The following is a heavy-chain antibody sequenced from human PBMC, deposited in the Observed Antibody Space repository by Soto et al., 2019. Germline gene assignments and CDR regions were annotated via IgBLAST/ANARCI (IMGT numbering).Heavy chain of an antibody. CDR1: GYTFTSYS. CDR2: ISAYNGNT. J-gene: IGHJ5*01. D-gene: IGHD2-2*01. CDR3: AKTGHIVLVPADKNWLDS. Sequence: GASVKVSCKASGYTFTSYSISWVRQAPGQGLEWMGWISAYNGNTNYAQRLQGRVTMTTDTSTSTAYMELRSLRSDDTAIYYCAKTGHIVLVPADKNWLDSWGQGTLVTVSS. V-gene: IGHV1-18*04.